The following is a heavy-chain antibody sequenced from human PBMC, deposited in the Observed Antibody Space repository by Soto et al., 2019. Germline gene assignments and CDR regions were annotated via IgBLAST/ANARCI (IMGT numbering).Heavy chain of an antibody. CDR3: ASDWGDDSAYYDAFQF. J-gene: IGHJ3*01. CDR1: GYTFSKFA. CDR2: ISGDGEST. D-gene: IGHD3-22*01. Sequence: EVQLLESGGGWVQPGGSLRLSCAASGYTFSKFAVSWVRQAPGKGLEWVSAISGDGESTFYVDSVKGRFTISRDNSKNTLYLQMNSLRAEDTAVYYCASDWGDDSAYYDAFQFWGQGTVVSVSS. V-gene: IGHV3-23*01.